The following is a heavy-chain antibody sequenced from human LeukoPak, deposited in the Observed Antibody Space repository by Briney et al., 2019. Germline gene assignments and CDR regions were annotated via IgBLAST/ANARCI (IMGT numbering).Heavy chain of an antibody. CDR2: IDPSGGST. CDR1: GYTFSTYY. V-gene: IGHV1-46*01. D-gene: IGHD2-15*01. J-gene: IGHJ4*02. Sequence: GASVKVSCKASGYTFSTYYMHWVRQAPGQGLEWMGVIDPSGGSTNYARKFQGRVTMTSDTPTSTVYMELSSLRSEDTAVYYCARGFCSGGSCYSYDYWGQGTLVTVSS. CDR3: ARGFCSGGSCYSYDY.